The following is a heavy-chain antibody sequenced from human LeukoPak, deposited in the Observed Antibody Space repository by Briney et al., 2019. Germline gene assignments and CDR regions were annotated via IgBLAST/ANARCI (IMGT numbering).Heavy chain of an antibody. Sequence: GGSLRLSCAASGFTFDDYGMHWVRQAPGKGLEWVSGIRWNSGSIDFADSVKGRFTISRDNAKNSLYLQMNSLRAEDTAFYYCAKATGVSGNAFDYWGQGTLVTVSS. CDR1: GFTFDDYG. CDR2: IRWNSGSI. CDR3: AKATGVSGNAFDY. J-gene: IGHJ4*02. V-gene: IGHV3-9*01. D-gene: IGHD1-1*01.